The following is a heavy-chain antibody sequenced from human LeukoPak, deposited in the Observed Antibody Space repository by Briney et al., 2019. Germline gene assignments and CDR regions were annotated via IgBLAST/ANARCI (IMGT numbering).Heavy chain of an antibody. V-gene: IGHV4-59*12. J-gene: IGHJ4*02. D-gene: IGHD6-19*01. CDR1: GGSITSDY. CDR3: ARAESGWYNDY. CDR2: IYYSGST. Sequence: PSETLSLTCTVSGGSITSDYWSWIRQPPGKGLEWIGYIYYSGSTNYNPSLKSRVTISVDTSKNQFSLKLSSVTAADTAVYYCARAESGWYNDYWGQGTLVTVSS.